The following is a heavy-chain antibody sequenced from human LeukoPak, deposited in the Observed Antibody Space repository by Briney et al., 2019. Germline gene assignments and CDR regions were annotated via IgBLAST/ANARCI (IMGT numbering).Heavy chain of an antibody. J-gene: IGHJ6*02. D-gene: IGHD1-26*01. V-gene: IGHV1-24*01. CDR1: GYTLTELS. Sequence: ASVKVSCKVSGYTLTELSMHWVRQAPGKGLEWMGGFDPEDGETIYAQKFQGRGTMTENTSTDTVYMELSSLRSEDTAVYYCATESLGVSYHVYGMDVWGQGTMVTVSS. CDR3: ATESLGVSYHVYGMDV. CDR2: FDPEDGET.